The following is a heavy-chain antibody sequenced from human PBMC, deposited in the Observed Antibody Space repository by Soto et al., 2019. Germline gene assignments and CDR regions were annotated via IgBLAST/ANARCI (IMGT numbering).Heavy chain of an antibody. J-gene: IGHJ4*02. D-gene: IGHD2-2*01. Sequence: GGSLRLSCAASGFTFSSYEMNWVRQAPGKGLEWVSYISSSGSTIYYADSVKGRFTISRDNAKNSLYLQMNSLRAEDTAVYYCARTKGSVVPLDWGQGTLVTVPS. CDR3: ARTKGSVVPLD. CDR1: GFTFSSYE. V-gene: IGHV3-48*03. CDR2: ISSSGSTI.